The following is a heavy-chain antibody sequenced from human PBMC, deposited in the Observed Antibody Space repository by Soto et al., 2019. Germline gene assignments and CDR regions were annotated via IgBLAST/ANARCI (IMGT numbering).Heavy chain of an antibody. J-gene: IGHJ6*02. CDR1: GYTLTELS. CDR3: ATDLPNRSGGYDYYYYGMDV. CDR2: FDPEDGET. V-gene: IGHV1-24*01. D-gene: IGHD5-12*01. Sequence: ASVKVSCKVSGYTLTELSMHWVRQAPGKGLEWMGGFDPEDGETIYAQKFQGRVTMTEDTSTDTAYMELSSLRSEDTAVYYCATDLPNRSGGYDYYYYGMDVWGQGTTVTVSS.